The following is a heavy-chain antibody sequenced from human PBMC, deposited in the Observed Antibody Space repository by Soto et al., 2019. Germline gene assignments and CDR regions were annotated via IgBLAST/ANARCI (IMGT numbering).Heavy chain of an antibody. V-gene: IGHV3-74*01. J-gene: IGHJ5*02. CDR3: ARGGLKSYWFDP. CDR2: INGDATTT. D-gene: IGHD3-10*01. Sequence: EVQLVESGGGLVQPGGSLRLSCAVSGFTFSTYWMHWVRQAPEKGLVWVSRINGDATTTSYADSVKGRFTISRDNAKNTLYLQTNSLRADEDTAVYYCARGGLKSYWFDPWGQGTLVTVSS. CDR1: GFTFSTYW.